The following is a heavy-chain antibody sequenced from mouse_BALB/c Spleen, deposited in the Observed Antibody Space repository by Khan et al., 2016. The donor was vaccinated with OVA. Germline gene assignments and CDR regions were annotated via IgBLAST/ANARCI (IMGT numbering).Heavy chain of an antibody. CDR1: GYTFTNYD. D-gene: IGHD1-1*01. CDR2: SFPGEDST. Sequence: QVRLQQSGAELVKPGASVKLSCKASGYTFTNYDINWVRQRPEQGREWIGWSFPGEDSTKYNEKFKGKATLTTAKSSSKAYMQLSRLTSEDSAFYFCARHYYGSTLYWYFDVWGAGTTVTVSS. J-gene: IGHJ1*01. CDR3: ARHYYGSTLYWYFDV. V-gene: IGHV1-85*01.